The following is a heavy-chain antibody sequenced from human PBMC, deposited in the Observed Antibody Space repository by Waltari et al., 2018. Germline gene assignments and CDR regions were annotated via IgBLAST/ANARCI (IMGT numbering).Heavy chain of an antibody. Sequence: QVQLQESGPGLVKPSQTQSLTFTVSCGSISSGSYYWSWIRKPAGKGLEWIGYIYTSGSTNYNPSLKSRVTISVDTSKNQFSLKLSSVTAADTAVYYCARDHFEAVAGTAWGQGTLVTVSS. J-gene: IGHJ4*02. CDR3: ARDHFEAVAGTA. CDR2: IYTSGST. D-gene: IGHD6-19*01. V-gene: IGHV4-61*09. CDR1: CGSISSGSYY.